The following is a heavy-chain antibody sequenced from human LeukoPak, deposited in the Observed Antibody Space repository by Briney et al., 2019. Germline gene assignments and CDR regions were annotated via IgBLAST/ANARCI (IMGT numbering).Heavy chain of an antibody. CDR1: GDSTSSFY. CDR2: FYNSGNI. J-gene: IGHJ6*02. CDR3: AGDNPVDYYNNYGMDV. V-gene: IGHV4-4*07. Sequence: SETLSLTCIVSGDSTSSFYWNWIRQSAGKGLEWIGRFYNSGNIKYNPSLKSRVTMSVDTSQKQFSLKLSSVTAADTAVYYCAGDNPVDYYNNYGMDVWGQGITVTVSS.